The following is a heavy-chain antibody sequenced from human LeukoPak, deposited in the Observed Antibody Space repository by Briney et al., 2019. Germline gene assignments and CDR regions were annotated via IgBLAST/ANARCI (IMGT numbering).Heavy chain of an antibody. V-gene: IGHV3-11*04. CDR3: ARVRYYGSAHPDY. CDR1: GFTFSDYY. J-gene: IGHJ4*02. D-gene: IGHD3-10*01. Sequence: GGPLRLSCAASGFTFSDYYMSWIRQAPGKGLEWVSYISSSGSTIYYADSVKGRFTISRDNAKNSLYLQMNSLRAEDTAVYYCARVRYYGSAHPDYWGQGTLVTVSS. CDR2: ISSSGSTI.